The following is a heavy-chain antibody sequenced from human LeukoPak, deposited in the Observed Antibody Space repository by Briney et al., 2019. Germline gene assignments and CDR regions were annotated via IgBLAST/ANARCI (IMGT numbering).Heavy chain of an antibody. J-gene: IGHJ4*02. CDR1: GYTFTSYG. D-gene: IGHD3-9*01. CDR2: ISAYNDNT. Sequence: ASVKVSCKASGYTFTSYGISWVRQAPGQGLEWMGWISAYNDNTNYAQKLQGRVTMTTDTSTSTAYMELRSLRSDDTAVYYCARVHYDILTGYSYFDYWGQGALVTVSS. V-gene: IGHV1-18*01. CDR3: ARVHYDILTGYSYFDY.